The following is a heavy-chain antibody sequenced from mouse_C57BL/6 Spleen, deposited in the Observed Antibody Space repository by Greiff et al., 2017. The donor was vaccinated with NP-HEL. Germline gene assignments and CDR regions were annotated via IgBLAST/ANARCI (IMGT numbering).Heavy chain of an antibody. D-gene: IGHD1-1*01. CDR2: ISYDGSN. J-gene: IGHJ4*01. Sequence: EVQLQESGPGLVKPSQSLSLTCSVTGYSITSGYYWNWIRQFPGNKLEWMGYISYDGSNNYNPSLKNRISITRDTSKNQFFLKLNSVTTEDTATYYCAREDGSSYSYAMDYWGQGTSVTVSS. V-gene: IGHV3-6*01. CDR1: GYSITSGYY. CDR3: AREDGSSYSYAMDY.